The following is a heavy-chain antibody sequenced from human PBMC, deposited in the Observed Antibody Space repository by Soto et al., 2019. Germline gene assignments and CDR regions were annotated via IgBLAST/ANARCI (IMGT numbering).Heavy chain of an antibody. J-gene: IGHJ4*02. D-gene: IGHD2-15*01. CDR1: GGSISSYY. CDR2: IYYSGST. CDR3: AREQYCSGGSCLVN. Sequence: SETLSLTCTVSGGSISSYYWSWIRQPPGKGLEWIGYIYYSGSTNYNPSLKSRVTISVDTSKNQFSLKLSSVTAVDTAVYYCAREQYCSGGSCLVNWGQGTLVTVSS. V-gene: IGHV4-59*01.